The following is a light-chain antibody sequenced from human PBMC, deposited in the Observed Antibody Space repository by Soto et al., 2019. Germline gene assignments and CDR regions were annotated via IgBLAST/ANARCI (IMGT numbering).Light chain of an antibody. V-gene: IGKV3-20*01. CDR1: QSVGGNY. Sequence: EIVLTQSPGTLSLSPGERATLSCRASQSVGGNYLAWYQQKPGQAPRLLVYAASTRATGIPDRFSGSGSGTDFALTISSLEPEDFAGYYCRQYGSSLLPFGQGTKLEIQ. CDR3: RQYGSSLLP. CDR2: AAS. J-gene: IGKJ2*01.